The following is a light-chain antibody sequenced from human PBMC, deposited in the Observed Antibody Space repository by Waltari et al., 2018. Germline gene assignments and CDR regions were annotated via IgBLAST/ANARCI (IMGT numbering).Light chain of an antibody. CDR1: QNVLYSSNNKYY. J-gene: IGKJ4*01. V-gene: IGKV4-1*01. CDR3: QQYYSFPVT. CDR2: WAS. Sequence: DIVXTQSPDSLAVSLGERXTINCKSSQNVLYSSNNKYYLAWYQQKPGQPPKLLIYWASTRESGVPDRFSGSGSGTDFTLTISRLQAEDVAVYYCQQYYSFPVTFGGGTKVEIK.